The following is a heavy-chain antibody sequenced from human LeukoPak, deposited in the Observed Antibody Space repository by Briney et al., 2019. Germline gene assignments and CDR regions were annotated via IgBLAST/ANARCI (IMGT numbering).Heavy chain of an antibody. CDR3: ARARRYRSSWYHDY. CDR1: GFSFSTYT. CDR2: ISSSSTI. Sequence: GGSLRLSCAASGFSFSTYTMNWVRQAPGKGLDWVAYISSSSTIYYADSVKGRFTISRDNANNSLYLQMNSLRDEDTAVYYCARARRYRSSWYHDYWGQGSLVTVSS. D-gene: IGHD6-13*01. V-gene: IGHV3-48*02. J-gene: IGHJ4*02.